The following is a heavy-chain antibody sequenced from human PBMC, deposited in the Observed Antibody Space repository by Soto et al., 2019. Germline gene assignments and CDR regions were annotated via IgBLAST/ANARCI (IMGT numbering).Heavy chain of an antibody. CDR3: AREAEQWLAHHFDY. CDR2: INSDGSST. V-gene: IGHV3-74*01. Sequence: GGSLRRSCAASGFTFSSYWIHWVRQAPGKGLVWVSRINSDGSSTSYADSVKGRFTISRDNAKNTLYLQMNSLRAEDTAVYYCAREAEQWLAHHFDYWGQGTLVTVSS. J-gene: IGHJ4*02. D-gene: IGHD6-19*01. CDR1: GFTFSSYW.